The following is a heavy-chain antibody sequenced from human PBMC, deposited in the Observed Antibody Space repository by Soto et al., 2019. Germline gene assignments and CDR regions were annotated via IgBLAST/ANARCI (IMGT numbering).Heavy chain of an antibody. CDR1: GGSISSSSYY. CDR2: IYYSGST. D-gene: IGHD6-13*01. J-gene: IGHJ5*02. V-gene: IGHV4-39*01. CDR3: ARPWYSSNWFDP. Sequence: SETLSLTCTVSGGSISSSSYYWGWIRQPPGKGLGWIGSIYYSGSTYYNPSLKSRVTISVDTSKNQFSLKLSSVTAADTAVYYCARPWYSSNWFDPWGQGTLVTVSS.